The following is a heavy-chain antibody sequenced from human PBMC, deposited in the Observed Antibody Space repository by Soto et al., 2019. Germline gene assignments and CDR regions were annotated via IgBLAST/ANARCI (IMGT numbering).Heavy chain of an antibody. CDR3: ARDGGRHSGGIDY. J-gene: IGHJ4*02. D-gene: IGHD1-26*01. CDR1: GGTFSSYS. CDR2: IIPIFGTA. V-gene: IGHV1-69*18. Sequence: QVQLVQSGAEVKKPGSSVKVSCKASGGTFSSYSINWVRQAPGQGLEWMGKIIPIFGTANYAQKFQGRVTITADESTSTAYMALSIMRSEDTAGYYCARDGGRHSGGIDYCGQGTLVTVSS.